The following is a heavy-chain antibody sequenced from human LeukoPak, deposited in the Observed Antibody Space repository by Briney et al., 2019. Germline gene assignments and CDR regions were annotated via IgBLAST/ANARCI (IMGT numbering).Heavy chain of an antibody. J-gene: IGHJ4*02. V-gene: IGHV4-59*01. CDR1: GGSISNYY. D-gene: IGHD2-2*01. CDR3: ARVRYCSTNRCYDREFDN. Sequence: SETLSLTCTVSGGSISNYYWSLIRQPPRKGLEWIGYIYYSGNTNYNPSLKSRVTISVDTSKNQISLKLNSVTATEAAVHYCARVRYCSTNRCYDREFDNWGQGTLVTVSS. CDR2: IYYSGNT.